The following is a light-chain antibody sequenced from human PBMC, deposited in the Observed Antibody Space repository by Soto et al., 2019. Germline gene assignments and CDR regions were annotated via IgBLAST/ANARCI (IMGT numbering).Light chain of an antibody. J-gene: IGLJ1*01. Sequence: QSALTQPASVSGSPGQSITTSCTGTNSDIGHYDYVSWYQQHPGKAPKLMIYHVTYRPSGVSNRYSGSKSGNSASLTISGLQADDEADYYCCSLTTSHTYVFGSGTKVTVL. CDR3: CSLTTSHTYV. CDR2: HVT. V-gene: IGLV2-14*03. CDR1: NSDIGHYDY.